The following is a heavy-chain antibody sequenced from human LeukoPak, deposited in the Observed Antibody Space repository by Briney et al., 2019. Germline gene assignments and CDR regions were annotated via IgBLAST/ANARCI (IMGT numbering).Heavy chain of an antibody. Sequence: SGGSLRLSCAASGSTFSSYGMHWVRQAPGKGLEWVAFIRYDGSNKYYADSVKGRFTISRDNSKNTLYLQMNSLRAEDTAVYYCAKDYCSSTSCYNNYFDYWGQGTLVTVSS. CDR2: IRYDGSNK. J-gene: IGHJ4*02. CDR3: AKDYCSSTSCYNNYFDY. CDR1: GSTFSSYG. V-gene: IGHV3-30*02. D-gene: IGHD2-2*02.